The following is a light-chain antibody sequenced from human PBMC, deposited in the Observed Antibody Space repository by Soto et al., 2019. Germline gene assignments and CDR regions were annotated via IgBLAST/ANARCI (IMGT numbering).Light chain of an antibody. CDR1: QSGSSNY. V-gene: IGKV3-20*01. CDR2: GAS. J-gene: IGKJ1*01. Sequence: MLTPAPVTLSLAPGARPTLSSSARQSGSSNYLAWYQQTPDQAPSLLIYGASSRAASIPERFSGRGSGKDFTLTISREEAEDVAVYYRQQYGSSGTFGQGTKVDI. CDR3: QQYGSSGT.